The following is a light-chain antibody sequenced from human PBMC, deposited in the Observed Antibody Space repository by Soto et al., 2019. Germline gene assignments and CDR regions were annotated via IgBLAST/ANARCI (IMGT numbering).Light chain of an antibody. CDR3: CSYAGSSTYYV. CDR1: SSDVGSYNL. V-gene: IGLV2-23*01. J-gene: IGLJ1*01. Sequence: SLLTQPSSLSVSPGQSITISCTGTSSDVGSYNLVSWYQQHPGKAPKLMIYEGSKRPSGVSNRFSGSKSGNTASLTISGLQAEDEADYYCCSYAGSSTYYVFGTGTKVTVL. CDR2: EGS.